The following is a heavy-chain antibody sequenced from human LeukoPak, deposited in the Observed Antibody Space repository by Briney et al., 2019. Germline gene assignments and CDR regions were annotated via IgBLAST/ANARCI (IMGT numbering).Heavy chain of an antibody. Sequence: PGGSLRLSCAASGFTFSTYWMHWVRQAPGKGLVWVSRIKSDGSGTDSADSVKGRFTISRDSAKNTLYLQMNSLRAEDTAVYYCARVGRGWLQLDSLEYWGLGTLVTVSS. CDR2: IKSDGSGT. J-gene: IGHJ4*02. V-gene: IGHV3-74*01. D-gene: IGHD5-24*01. CDR1: GFTFSTYW. CDR3: ARVGRGWLQLDSLEY.